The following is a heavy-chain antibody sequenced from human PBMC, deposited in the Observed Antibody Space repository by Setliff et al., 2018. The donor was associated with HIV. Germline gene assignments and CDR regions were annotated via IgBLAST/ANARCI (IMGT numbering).Heavy chain of an antibody. J-gene: IGHJ6*03. CDR1: GYSFSEYY. CDR2: VIPDTGKT. CDR3: ARDLAYCSGGSCYRPFLYYFYYMDV. Sequence: VKVSCKASGYSFSEYYTHWVRQAPGQGLEWMGWVIPDTGKTYYAQKFQGRVTMTSDTSINTAYLEVNRLTSDDTAIYFCARDLAYCSGGSCYRPFLYYFYYMDVWGNGTTVTVSS. D-gene: IGHD2-15*01. V-gene: IGHV1-2*02.